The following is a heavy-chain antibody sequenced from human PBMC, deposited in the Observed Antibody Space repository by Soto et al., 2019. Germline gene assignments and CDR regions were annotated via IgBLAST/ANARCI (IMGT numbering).Heavy chain of an antibody. J-gene: IGHJ4*02. V-gene: IGHV3-30*18. CDR1: GFTFSSYG. D-gene: IGHD3-10*01. CDR3: AKDHSWDGSGSPDFDY. Sequence: QVQLVESGGDVVQPGRSLRLSCAASGFTFSSYGMHWVRQAPGKGLEWVAVISYDGSNKYYADSVKGRFTISRDNSKNTLYRQMNSLRAEDTAVYYCAKDHSWDGSGSPDFDYWGQGTLVTVSS. CDR2: ISYDGSNK.